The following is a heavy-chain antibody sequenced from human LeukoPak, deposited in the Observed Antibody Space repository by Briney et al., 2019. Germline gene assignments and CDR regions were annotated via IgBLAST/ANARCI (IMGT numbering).Heavy chain of an antibody. Sequence: SQTLSLTCTVSGGSISSGGYYWSWIRQHPGKGLEWIGYIYYSGSTYYNPSLKSRVTISVDTSKNQFSLKLSSVTAADTAVYYCARGGLYYDSSPAFPPLPDYWGQGTLVTVSS. CDR2: IYYSGST. D-gene: IGHD3-22*01. CDR3: ARGGLYYDSSPAFPPLPDY. J-gene: IGHJ4*02. CDR1: GGSISSGGYY. V-gene: IGHV4-31*03.